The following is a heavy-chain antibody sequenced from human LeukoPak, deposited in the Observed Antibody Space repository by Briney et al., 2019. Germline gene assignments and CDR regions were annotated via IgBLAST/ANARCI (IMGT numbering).Heavy chain of an antibody. D-gene: IGHD3/OR15-3a*01. CDR3: ARDWTHYFDY. CDR2: IWYDGSNK. CDR1: RFIFSYYG. J-gene: IGHJ4*02. Sequence: QPGRSLRLSCAASRFIFSYYGMHWVSQAPGKGLEWVAVIWYDGSNKYYADSVKGRFTISRDNSKNTLYLQMNSLRAEDTAVYYCARDWTHYFDYWGQGTLVTVSS. V-gene: IGHV3-33*01.